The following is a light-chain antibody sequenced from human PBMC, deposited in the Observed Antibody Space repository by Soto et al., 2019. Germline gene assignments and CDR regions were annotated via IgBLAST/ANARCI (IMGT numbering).Light chain of an antibody. J-gene: IGLJ2*01. CDR3: YSYAGRSTSV. CDR2: EDD. Sequence: QSALTQPASVSGSPGQSITISCTGTSSDDGSYNLVSWYQQYPGKAPKLMIYEDDERPSGVSNRFSGSKSGNTASLTISGLQDEDEADYYCYSYAGRSTSVFGGGTKVTVL. V-gene: IGLV2-23*01. CDR1: SSDDGSYNL.